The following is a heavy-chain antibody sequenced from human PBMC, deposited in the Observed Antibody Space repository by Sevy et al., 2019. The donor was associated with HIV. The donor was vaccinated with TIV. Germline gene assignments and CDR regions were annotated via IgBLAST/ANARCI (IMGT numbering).Heavy chain of an antibody. CDR2: IKSKTDGGTT. J-gene: IGHJ4*02. D-gene: IGHD3-3*01. CDR3: TTARYYDFWSDVIPGFDY. Sequence: GGCLRLSCAASGFTFSNAWMSWVRQAPGKGLEWVGRIKSKTDGGTTDYAAPVKGRFTISRDDSKNTLYLQMNSLKTEDTAVYYCTTARYYDFWSDVIPGFDYWGQGTLVTVSS. CDR1: GFTFSNAW. V-gene: IGHV3-15*01.